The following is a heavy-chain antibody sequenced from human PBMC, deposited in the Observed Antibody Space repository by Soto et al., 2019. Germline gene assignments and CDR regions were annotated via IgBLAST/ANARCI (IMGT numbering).Heavy chain of an antibody. CDR1: GYTFSNYA. V-gene: IGHV1-18*04. Sequence: ASVKVSCKTSGYTFSNYAISWVRQAPGQGLEWMGWVSPYNGNANYTEKFRGRVSMTTDTSTTTAYMELTSLTSDDTAIYYCAIAISPIIAAPAYWGQGSLVTVSS. J-gene: IGHJ4*02. D-gene: IGHD3-3*01. CDR3: AIAISPIIAAPAY. CDR2: VSPYNGNA.